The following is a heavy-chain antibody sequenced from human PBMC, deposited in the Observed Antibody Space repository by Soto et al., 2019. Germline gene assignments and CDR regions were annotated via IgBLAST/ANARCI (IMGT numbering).Heavy chain of an antibody. Sequence: EVQLVESGGGLIQPGGSLRLSCAASGFTVSSTYMIWVRQAPGKGLEWVSIIFSSGSTEYSDSVKGRFTISRDNSKNTVDIQMNSLRAEDTAVYYWAKGGIGKVRTFDYWGQGTLVTVPS. D-gene: IGHD6-13*01. CDR1: GFTVSSTY. J-gene: IGHJ4*02. V-gene: IGHV3-53*01. CDR2: IFSSGST. CDR3: AKGGIGKVRTFDY.